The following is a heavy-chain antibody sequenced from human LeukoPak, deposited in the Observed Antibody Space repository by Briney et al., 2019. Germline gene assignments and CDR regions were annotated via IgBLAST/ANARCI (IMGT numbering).Heavy chain of an antibody. CDR2: IIPILGIA. CDR3: ARGVRGRANNWFDP. Sequence: GASVKVSCKASGGTFSSYAISWVRQAPGQGLEWMGRIIPILGIANYAQKFQGRVTITADKSTSTAYMELSSLRSEDTAVYYCARGVRGRANNWFDPWGQGTLVTVSS. J-gene: IGHJ5*02. V-gene: IGHV1-69*04. CDR1: GGTFSSYA. D-gene: IGHD2-2*01.